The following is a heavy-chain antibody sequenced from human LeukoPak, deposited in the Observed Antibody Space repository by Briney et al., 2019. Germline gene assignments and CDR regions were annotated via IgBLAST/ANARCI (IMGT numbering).Heavy chain of an antibody. V-gene: IGHV3-53*01. CDR3: ARGVSGSYGKFDY. J-gene: IGHJ4*02. Sequence: GGSLRLSCAASGLTVSSKYMSWVRQAPGKGLEWVSVIYNNGNTHYADSVKGRFTISRDNAKNTLYLQMNSLRAEDTAVYYCARGVSGSYGKFDYWGQGTPVTVSS. D-gene: IGHD1-26*01. CDR2: IYNNGNT. CDR1: GLTVSSKY.